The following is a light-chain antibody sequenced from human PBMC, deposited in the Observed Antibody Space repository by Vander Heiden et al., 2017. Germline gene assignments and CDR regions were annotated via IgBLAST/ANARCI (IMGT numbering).Light chain of an antibody. CDR2: GAS. CDR1: QSVSSK. CDR3: QQYNDWPPYT. Sequence: EIVMTQSPATLSVSPGERATLSCRASQSVSSKLAWYQQKPGQAPRLLIYGASTRATGIPARFSGSGYGTEFTLTISSLQSEDFVVYYCQQYNDWPPYTFGQGTKMEIK. V-gene: IGKV3-15*01. J-gene: IGKJ2*01.